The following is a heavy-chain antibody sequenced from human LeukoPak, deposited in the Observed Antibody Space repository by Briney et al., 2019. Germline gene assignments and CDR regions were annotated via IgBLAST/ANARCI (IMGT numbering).Heavy chain of an antibody. CDR2: ILYDGGGK. D-gene: IGHD3-9*01. CDR1: GFTFTDYG. V-gene: IGHV3-30*02. CDR3: AKSDATGYRTYHIDY. J-gene: IGHJ4*02. Sequence: PGGSLRLSCAASGFTFTDYGIHWVRQAPGKGLEWVAFILYDGGGKYYGDSVNGRFTISRDNTKNTLFLQINSLRADDTAVYHCAKSDATGYRTYHIDYWGQGTLVTVSS.